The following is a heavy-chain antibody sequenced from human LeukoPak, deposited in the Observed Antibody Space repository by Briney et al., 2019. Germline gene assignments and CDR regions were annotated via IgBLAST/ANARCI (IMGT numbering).Heavy chain of an antibody. J-gene: IGHJ5*02. CDR2: IYTSGST. V-gene: IGHV4-4*07. CDR3: AREYWRTVFYWFDP. CDR1: GGSISSYY. D-gene: IGHD3-9*01. Sequence: SETLSLTCTVSGGSISSYYWSWIRQAAGKGLEWIGRIYTSGSTNYNPSLKSRVTISVDTSKNQFSLKLSSVTAADTAVYYCAREYWRTVFYWFDPWGQGTLVTVSS.